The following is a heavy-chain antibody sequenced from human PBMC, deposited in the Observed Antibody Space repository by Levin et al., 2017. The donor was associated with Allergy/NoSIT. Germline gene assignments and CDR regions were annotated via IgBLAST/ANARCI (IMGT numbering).Heavy chain of an antibody. Sequence: GGSLRLSCAASGFTVSSNYMSWVRQAPGKGLEWVSLIYSGDTTHYADSVKGRFTISRDNSKNTLYLQMNSLRAEDTAVYYCARGSGYSSGWDHYWGQGTLVTVSS. CDR2: IYSGDTT. CDR1: GFTVSSNY. V-gene: IGHV3-53*01. J-gene: IGHJ4*02. CDR3: ARGSGYSSGWDHY. D-gene: IGHD6-19*01.